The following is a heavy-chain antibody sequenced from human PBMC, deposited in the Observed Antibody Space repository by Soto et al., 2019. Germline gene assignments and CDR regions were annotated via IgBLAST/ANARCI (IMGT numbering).Heavy chain of an antibody. J-gene: IGHJ6*02. CDR2: ISGSGIST. CDR1: GFTFSSYG. CDR3: ANPLNNLFGESPRPYYYGMDV. V-gene: IGHV3-23*01. Sequence: GGSLRLSCAASGFTFSSYGMHWVRQAPGKGLEWVSGISGSGISTYYTDSVKGRFTISRDNSKNTVFLQMNSLRDEDTAVYYCANPLNNLFGESPRPYYYGMDVWGQGTTVTVSS. D-gene: IGHD3-10*02.